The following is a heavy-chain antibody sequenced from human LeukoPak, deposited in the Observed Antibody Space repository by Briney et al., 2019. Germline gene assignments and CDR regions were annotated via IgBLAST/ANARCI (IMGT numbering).Heavy chain of an antibody. CDR2: INPNSGGT. CDR1: GYTFTGYY. J-gene: IGHJ4*02. Sequence: ASLKVSCKTSGYTFTGYYIHWVRQASVQGLEWVSWINPNSGGTKYSQQFQGRVTLTRDTSISTAYMELSRLTSDDTAVYYCARGHSDIWYSLGHWGQGTLVTVSA. D-gene: IGHD1-26*01. V-gene: IGHV1-2*02. CDR3: ARGHSDIWYSLGH.